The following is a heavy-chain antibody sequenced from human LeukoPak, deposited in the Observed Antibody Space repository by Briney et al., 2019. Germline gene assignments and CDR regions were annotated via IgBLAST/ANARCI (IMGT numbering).Heavy chain of an antibody. CDR3: ARAMSADELSYQLSNSFDY. CDR2: INPNSGGT. D-gene: IGHD2-2*01. CDR1: GYTFTGYY. J-gene: IGHJ4*02. V-gene: IGHV1-2*06. Sequence: ASVKVSCKASGYTFTGYYMHWVRQAPGQGLEWMGRINPNSGGTNYAQKFQGRVTMTRDTSISTAYMELSRLRSDDTAVYYCARAMSADELSYQLSNSFDYWGQGTLVTVSS.